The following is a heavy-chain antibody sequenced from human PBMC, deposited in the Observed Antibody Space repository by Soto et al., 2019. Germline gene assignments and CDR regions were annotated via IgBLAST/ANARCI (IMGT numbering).Heavy chain of an antibody. CDR1: GGTFSSYA. J-gene: IGHJ6*02. D-gene: IGHD3-16*01. V-gene: IGHV1-69*13. CDR3: ASNYRGNQILGTGQYPGLGG. Sequence: SVKVSCKASGGTFSSYAISWVRPAPGQGLEWRGGLIPIFGTGNYAQKFQGRVTITADESTSTAYMELSSLRSEDTAVYYWASNYRGNQILGTGQYPGLGGWGQGTKV. CDR2: LIPIFGTG.